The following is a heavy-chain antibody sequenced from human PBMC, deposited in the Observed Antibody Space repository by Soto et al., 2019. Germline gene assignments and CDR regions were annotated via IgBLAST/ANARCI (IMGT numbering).Heavy chain of an antibody. Sequence: GASVKVSCKASGYTFTSYYMHWVRQAPGQGLEWMGIINPSGGSTSYAQKFQGRVTMTRDTSTSTVYMELSSLRSEDTAVYYCARDGSPHLEWALYYYYMDVWGKGTTVTVSS. CDR3: ARDGSPHLEWALYYYYMDV. CDR1: GYTFTSYY. J-gene: IGHJ6*03. D-gene: IGHD3-3*01. CDR2: INPSGGST. V-gene: IGHV1-46*03.